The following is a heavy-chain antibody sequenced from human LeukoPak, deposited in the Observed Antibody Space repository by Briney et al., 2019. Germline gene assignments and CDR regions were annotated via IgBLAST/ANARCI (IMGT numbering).Heavy chain of an antibody. J-gene: IGHJ4*02. CDR3: AKEGDWAKTGTFCFDY. CDR2: IRYTGSDK. V-gene: IGHV3-30*02. Sequence: PGGSLRLSCAASGFTFSNYGFHWVRQAPGKGLEWVSFIRYTGSDKYYADSVKGRFTISRDNSKNTLYLQMNSLRAEDTAFYYCAKEGDWAKTGTFCFDYGGQGTLVTVS. D-gene: IGHD1-7*01. CDR1: GFTFSNYG.